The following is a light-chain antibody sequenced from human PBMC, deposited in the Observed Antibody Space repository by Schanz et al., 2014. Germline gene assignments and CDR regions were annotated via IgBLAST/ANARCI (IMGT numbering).Light chain of an antibody. Sequence: IVLAQSPSTLSLSPGERATLSCRATESITSSNLAWYQQKPGQAPRLLIYGASSRATGIPDRFSGSGSGTDFTLTIGRLEPEDFAVYYCQQYGRSLWTFGQGTKVEIK. J-gene: IGKJ1*01. V-gene: IGKV3-20*01. CDR1: ESITSSN. CDR3: QQYGRSLWT. CDR2: GAS.